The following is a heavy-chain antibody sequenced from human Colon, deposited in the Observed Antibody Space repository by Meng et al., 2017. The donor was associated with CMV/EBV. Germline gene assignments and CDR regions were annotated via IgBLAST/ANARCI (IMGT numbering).Heavy chain of an antibody. V-gene: IGHV1-69*04. J-gene: IGHJ4*02. Sequence: SVNVSFKSSGGTFINYVIDWVRQAPGQGLEWMGRYIPIEDRAKSAQKFQDRLTITADKSASTAHLELSSLRSDDTAIYYCARGPRGFGEYYLDSWGPGMEVTVSS. CDR2: YIPIEDRA. D-gene: IGHD3-10*01. CDR3: ARGPRGFGEYYLDS. CDR1: GGTFINYV.